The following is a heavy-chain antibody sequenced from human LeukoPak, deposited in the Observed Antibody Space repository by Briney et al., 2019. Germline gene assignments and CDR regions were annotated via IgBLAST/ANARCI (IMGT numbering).Heavy chain of an antibody. CDR1: GLSVSSNY. CDR3: AKVRWDNSGWYYLDS. D-gene: IGHD6-19*01. CDR2: IYSGGST. V-gene: IGHV3-53*05. Sequence: GGSLRLSCAASGLSVSSNYMSWVRQAPGKGLEWVSVIYSGGSTYFADSVKGRFTISRDNSKSTLLLQMNSLRAEDTAVYYCAKVRWDNSGWYYLDSWGQGTLVTVSS. J-gene: IGHJ4*02.